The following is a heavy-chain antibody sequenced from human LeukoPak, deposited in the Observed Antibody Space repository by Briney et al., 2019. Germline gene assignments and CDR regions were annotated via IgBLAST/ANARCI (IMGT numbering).Heavy chain of an antibody. CDR3: AKPDGPDY. CDR2: ISDFRQTT. V-gene: IGHV3-23*01. CDR1: GFTIIRYV. D-gene: IGHD1-14*01. Sequence: GSLRLSCSASGFTIIRYVMSWVRQAPGKGLEWVSSISDFRQTTYYADSVKGRFTISRDNSKNTLYLQMNSLRADDTAVYYCAKPDGPDYWGQGTLVTVSS. J-gene: IGHJ4*02.